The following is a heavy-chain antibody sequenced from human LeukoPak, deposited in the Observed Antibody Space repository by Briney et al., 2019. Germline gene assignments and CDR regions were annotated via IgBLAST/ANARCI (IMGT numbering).Heavy chain of an antibody. CDR1: GFTFSSYW. CDR3: ARGRLRAFDI. Sequence: PGGSLRLSCAAYGFTFSSYWMSWVRQAPGKGLEWVANIKQDGSEKYYVDSVKGRFTISRDNAKNSLYLQMNSLRAEDTAVYYCARGRLRAFDIWGQGTMVTVSS. D-gene: IGHD6-6*01. CDR2: IKQDGSEK. J-gene: IGHJ3*02. V-gene: IGHV3-7*01.